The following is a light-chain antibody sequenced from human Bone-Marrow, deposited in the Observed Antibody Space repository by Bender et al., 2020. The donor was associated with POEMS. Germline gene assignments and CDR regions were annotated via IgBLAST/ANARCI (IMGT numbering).Light chain of an antibody. J-gene: IGLJ2*01. Sequence: QSALTQPASVSGSPGQSITISCTGASSDVGAYNLVSWYQQHPGKAPKLMIYEVSKRPSGVSNRFSGSKSDNTASLTVSGLQAEDEADYYCSSAAGGNKFVFGGGTKLTVL. CDR2: EVS. CDR1: SSDVGAYNL. CDR3: SSAAGGNKFV. V-gene: IGLV2-14*02.